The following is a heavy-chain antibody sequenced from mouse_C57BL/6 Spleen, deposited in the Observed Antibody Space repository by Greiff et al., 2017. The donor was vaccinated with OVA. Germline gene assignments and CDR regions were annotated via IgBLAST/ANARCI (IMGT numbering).Heavy chain of an antibody. J-gene: IGHJ3*01. CDR2: IDPSDSET. V-gene: IGHV1-52*01. D-gene: IGHD4-1*01. CDR3: AKGDWDAWFAY. CDR1: GYTFTSYW. Sequence: QVQLKESGAELVRPGSSVKLSCKASGYTFTSYWMHWVKQRPIQGLEWIGNIDPSDSETHYNQKFKDKATLTVDKSSSTAYMQLSSLTSEDSAVYYCAKGDWDAWFAYWGQGTLVTVSA.